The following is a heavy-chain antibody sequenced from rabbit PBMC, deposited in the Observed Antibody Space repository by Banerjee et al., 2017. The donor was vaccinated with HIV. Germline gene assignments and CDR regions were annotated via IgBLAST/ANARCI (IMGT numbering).Heavy chain of an antibody. Sequence: QEQLGEFGGDLVQPEGSLDLTCPASGFSFRNGYVMCWVRQAPGKGLEWIAFINTSSGNTVYAAWAKGRFTISKTPWTTVTLQMTSLTASDTATYFCARDLTGVPGWNFNFWGPGTLVTVS. CDR1: GFSFRNGYV. V-gene: IGHV1S45*01. CDR2: INTSSGNT. CDR3: ARDLTGVPGWNFNF. D-gene: IGHD3-1*01. J-gene: IGHJ4*01.